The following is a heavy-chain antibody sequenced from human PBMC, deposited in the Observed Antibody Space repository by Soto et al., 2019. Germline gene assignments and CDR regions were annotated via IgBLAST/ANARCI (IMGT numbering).Heavy chain of an antibody. J-gene: IGHJ5*02. Sequence: SETLSLTCTVSGGSISSYYWSWIRQPPGKGLEWIGYIYYSGSTNYNPSLKSRVTISVDTSKNQFSLKLSSVTAADTAVYYCARHGNFGYSGPGDSDWFDPWGQGTLVTVSS. D-gene: IGHD5-12*01. V-gene: IGHV4-59*08. CDR3: ARHGNFGYSGPGDSDWFDP. CDR2: IYYSGST. CDR1: GGSISSYY.